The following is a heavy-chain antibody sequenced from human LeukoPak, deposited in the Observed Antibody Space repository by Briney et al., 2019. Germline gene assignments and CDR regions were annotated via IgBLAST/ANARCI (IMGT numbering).Heavy chain of an antibody. J-gene: IGHJ4*02. CDR2: ISGSGGTT. V-gene: IGHV3-23*01. Sequence: GGSLGLSCAASGFTFSSYAMSWVRQAPGKGLEWVSVISGSGGTTYYADSVKGRFTISRDNSKSTLFLQMNSLRAEDTAVYYCAKGNGKAATGNVVDYWGQGTLVTVSS. CDR1: GFTFSSYA. D-gene: IGHD6-13*01. CDR3: AKGNGKAATGNVVDY.